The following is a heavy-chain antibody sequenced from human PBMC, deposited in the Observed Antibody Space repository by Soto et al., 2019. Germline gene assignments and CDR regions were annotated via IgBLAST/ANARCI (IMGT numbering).Heavy chain of an antibody. V-gene: IGHV4-59*01. Sequence: QVQLQESGPGLVKPSETLSLTCTVSGGSISSYYWSWIRQPPGKGLEWIGHIYYSGSTNYNPSLKRRVTISVDRSKNQFSLKLSSVTAADTAVFYCARDGGYSRSDNWLDPWGQGTLVTVSS. CDR1: GGSISSYY. D-gene: IGHD6-13*01. CDR3: ARDGGYSRSDNWLDP. J-gene: IGHJ5*02. CDR2: IYYSGST.